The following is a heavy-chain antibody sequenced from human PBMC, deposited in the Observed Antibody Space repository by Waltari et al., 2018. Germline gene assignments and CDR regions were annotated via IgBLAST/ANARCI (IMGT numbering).Heavy chain of an antibody. CDR3: AKDLAFYYDRSRLYEYYFDY. Sequence: QVQLVESGGGVVQPGGSLRLSCVASGFTLNTFGIHWVRQAPGKGVEWVAYLHYHGHNRYYADSVKGRFTISRDNSMTTVFLQMNSLRAEDTAIYYCAKDLAFYYDRSRLYEYYFDYWGQGTLVTVSS. D-gene: IGHD3-22*01. CDR1: GFTLNTFG. J-gene: IGHJ4*02. CDR2: LHYHGHNR. V-gene: IGHV3-30*02.